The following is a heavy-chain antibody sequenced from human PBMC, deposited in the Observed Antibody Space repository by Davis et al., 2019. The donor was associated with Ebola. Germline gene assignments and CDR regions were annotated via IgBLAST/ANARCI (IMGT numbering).Heavy chain of an antibody. J-gene: IGHJ4*02. D-gene: IGHD6-19*01. CDR2: VGGRGTDT. CDR3: AKDAVARNGAWDEFDY. CDR1: GFIFDNYG. Sequence: GGSLRLSCTASGFIFDNYGMSWVRQAPGKGLEWVSAVGGRGTDTDYAESVKGRFVISRDTSKRTLFLQMNSLRAEDTAVYYCAKDAVARNGAWDEFDYWGQGTLVTVSS. V-gene: IGHV3-23*01.